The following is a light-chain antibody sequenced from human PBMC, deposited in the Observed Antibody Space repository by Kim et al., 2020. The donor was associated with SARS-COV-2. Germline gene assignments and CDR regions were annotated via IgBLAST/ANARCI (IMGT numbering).Light chain of an antibody. CDR1: ALPKQY. CDR3: QSADSSGTYPV. J-gene: IGLJ2*01. CDR2: KDS. V-gene: IGLV3-25*03. Sequence: SYDLTQPPSVSVSPGQTARITCSGDALPKQYAYWYQQKPGQAPVLVIYKDSERPSGIPERFSGSSSGTTVTLTISGVQAEDEADYYCQSADSSGTYPVFGGGTQLTV.